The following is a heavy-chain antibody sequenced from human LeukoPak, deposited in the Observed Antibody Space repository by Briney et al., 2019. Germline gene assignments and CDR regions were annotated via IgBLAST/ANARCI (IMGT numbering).Heavy chain of an antibody. V-gene: IGHV3-23*01. CDR2: TSGSGGST. CDR3: AKDDDDGDHVVVDH. J-gene: IGHJ4*02. D-gene: IGHD4-17*01. Sequence: GGVLRRSPAAPGFTFSAARMYWVPQGPGKGPGWVSLTSGSGGSTYYADSVKGRFTVSRDNSKNTEYLQMNSLRAEDTAIYYCAKDDDDGDHVVVDHWGQGTLVTVSS. CDR1: GFTFSAAR.